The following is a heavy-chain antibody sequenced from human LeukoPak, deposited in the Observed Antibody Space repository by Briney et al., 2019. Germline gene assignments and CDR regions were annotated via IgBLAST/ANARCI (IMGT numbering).Heavy chain of an antibody. CDR1: VFTFSDYS. J-gene: IGHJ4*02. D-gene: IGHD4-17*01. Sequence: GGSLRLSCAASVFTFSDYSMNWVRQAPGKGLEWVSSISSSSSYIYYADSVKGRFTISRDNAKNSLYLQMNSLRAEDTAVYYCARASDYGDYVARFDYWGQGTLVTVSS. CDR2: ISSSSSYI. CDR3: ARASDYGDYVARFDY. V-gene: IGHV3-21*01.